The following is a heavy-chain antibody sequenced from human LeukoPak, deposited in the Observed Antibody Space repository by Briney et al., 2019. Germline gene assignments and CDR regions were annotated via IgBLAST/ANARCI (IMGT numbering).Heavy chain of an antibody. D-gene: IGHD2-2*01. CDR3: ARDGGEAHGAMPLYV. CDR2: IYSSGST. V-gene: IGHV4-31*03. J-gene: IGHJ6*02. CDR1: GGSISSGGYY. Sequence: KPSQTLSLTCTVSGGSISSGGYYWSWIRQHPGKGLEWIGYIYSSGSTYYNPSLKSRVTISVDTSKNQFSLKLSSVIAADTAVYYCARDGGEAHGAMPLYVWGQGTTVTVSS.